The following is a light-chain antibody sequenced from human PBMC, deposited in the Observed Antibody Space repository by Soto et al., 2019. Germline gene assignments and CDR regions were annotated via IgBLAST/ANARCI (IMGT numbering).Light chain of an antibody. J-gene: IGLJ1*01. CDR3: SSFRSTSSLPYV. CDR2: EVT. V-gene: IGLV2-14*01. CDR1: GSDVGGYDY. Sequence: QSVLTQPASVSGSPGQSITISCTGTGSDVGGYDYVSWYQQHPGKAPKLMIFEVTNRPSGVSNRFSGSKSGNTASLTISGLRAEDEADYYCSSFRSTSSLPYVFGTGTKLTVL.